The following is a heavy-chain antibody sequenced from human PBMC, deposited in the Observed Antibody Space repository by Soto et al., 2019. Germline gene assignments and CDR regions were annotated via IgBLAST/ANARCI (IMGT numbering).Heavy chain of an antibody. D-gene: IGHD1-1*01. CDR2: IYYSGST. CDR3: ARSGAYGMDV. J-gene: IGHJ6*02. CDR1: GGSISSYY. Sequence: QVQLQESGPGLVKPSETLSLTCTVSGGSISSYYWCWIRQPPGKGLEWIGYIYYSGSTNYNPSLKSRVTISVDTSKNQFALKLSSVTAADTAVYYCARSGAYGMDVWGQGTTVTVSS. V-gene: IGHV4-59*01.